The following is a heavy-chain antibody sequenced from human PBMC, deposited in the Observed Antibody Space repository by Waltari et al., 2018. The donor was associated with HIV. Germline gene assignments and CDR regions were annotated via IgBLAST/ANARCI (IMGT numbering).Heavy chain of an antibody. CDR1: GFTFSSYG. CDR3: AKDRQWLVPYFDY. Sequence: QVQLVESGGGVVQPGRSLRLSCAASGFTFSSYGMHWVRQAPGKGLEWVAVISYDGSNKYYADTVKGRFTIAREKSKSTLYLQMNSLRAEDTAVYYCAKDRQWLVPYFDYWGQGTLVTVSS. V-gene: IGHV3-30*18. D-gene: IGHD6-19*01. CDR2: ISYDGSNK. J-gene: IGHJ4*02.